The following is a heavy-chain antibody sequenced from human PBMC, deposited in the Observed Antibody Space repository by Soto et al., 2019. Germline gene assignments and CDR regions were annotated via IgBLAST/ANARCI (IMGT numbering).Heavy chain of an antibody. CDR2: ISGSGGST. J-gene: IGHJ3*02. CDR3: AKDLEQWLVGPLDAFDI. D-gene: IGHD6-19*01. V-gene: IGHV3-23*01. CDR1: GFTFSSYA. Sequence: GGSLRLSCAASGFTFSSYAMSWVRQAPGKGLEWVSAISGSGGSTYYADSVKGRFTISRDNSKNTLYLQMNSLRAEDTAVYYCAKDLEQWLVGPLDAFDIWGQGTMVTV.